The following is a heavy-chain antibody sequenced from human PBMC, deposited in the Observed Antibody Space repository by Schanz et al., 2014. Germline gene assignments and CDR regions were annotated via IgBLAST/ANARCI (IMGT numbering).Heavy chain of an antibody. CDR1: GGTFSSYA. CDR3: ASSGAGYSSSWDFDY. Sequence: QVQLVQSGAEVKKPGSPVKVSCKSSGGTFSSYAISWVRQAPGQGLEWMGWINGYNGHTLYAQKFQGRVTMTTDTSTSTSYMELTSLRFDDTAVYYCASSGAGYSSSWDFDYWGQGTLVTVSS. CDR2: INGYNGHT. J-gene: IGHJ4*02. D-gene: IGHD6-13*01. V-gene: IGHV1-18*01.